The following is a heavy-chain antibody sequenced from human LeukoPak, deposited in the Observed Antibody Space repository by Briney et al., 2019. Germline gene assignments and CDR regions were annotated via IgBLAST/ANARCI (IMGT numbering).Heavy chain of an antibody. CDR2: ISYDGSNK. J-gene: IGHJ4*02. D-gene: IGHD2-2*01. V-gene: IGHV3-30*18. Sequence: GGSLRLSCAASGFTFSSYGMHWVRQAPGKGLEWVAVISYDGSNKYYADSVKGRFTISRDNSKNTLYLQMNSLRAEDTAVYYCAEEGRAWRYCSSTSCYYFDYWGQGTLVTVSS. CDR1: GFTFSSYG. CDR3: AEEGRAWRYCSSTSCYYFDY.